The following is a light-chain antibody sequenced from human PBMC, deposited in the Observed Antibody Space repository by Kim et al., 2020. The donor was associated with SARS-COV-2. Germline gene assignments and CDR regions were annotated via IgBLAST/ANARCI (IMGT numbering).Light chain of an antibody. CDR1: QSISSW. Sequence: YASVGDRGANACRACQSISSWLGWYQQKPGKAPKLLIYQASALERGVPSTFSRSGAGTEFSPTISSLQPDDFATYYCQLYDTYPYTFGQGTKLEI. CDR2: QAS. V-gene: IGKV1-5*01. J-gene: IGKJ2*01. CDR3: QLYDTYPYT.